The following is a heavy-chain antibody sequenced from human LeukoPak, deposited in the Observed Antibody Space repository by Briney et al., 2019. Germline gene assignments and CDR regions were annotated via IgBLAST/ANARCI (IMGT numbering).Heavy chain of an antibody. CDR3: ARAHSSSGSYDY. V-gene: IGHV1-8*02. Sequence: ASVKVSCKASGYTFTSYGISWVRQATGQGLEWMGWMNPNSGNTGYAQKFQGRVTMTRNTSISTAYMELSSLRSEDTAVYYCARAHSSSGSYDYWGQGTLVTVSS. J-gene: IGHJ4*02. CDR1: GYTFTSYG. CDR2: MNPNSGNT. D-gene: IGHD1-26*01.